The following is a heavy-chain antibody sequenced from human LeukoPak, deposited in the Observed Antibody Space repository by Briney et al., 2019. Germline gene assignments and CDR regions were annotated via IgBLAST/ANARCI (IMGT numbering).Heavy chain of an antibody. Sequence: GGSLRLSCAASGFTFSSYGMHWVRQAPGKGLGWVAFIRYDGSNKYYADSVKGRFTISRDNSKNTLYLQMNSLRAEDTAVYYCAKGSSSWYYYFDYWGQGTLVTVSS. CDR3: AKGSSSWYYYFDY. V-gene: IGHV3-30*02. J-gene: IGHJ4*02. CDR2: IRYDGSNK. CDR1: GFTFSSYG. D-gene: IGHD6-13*01.